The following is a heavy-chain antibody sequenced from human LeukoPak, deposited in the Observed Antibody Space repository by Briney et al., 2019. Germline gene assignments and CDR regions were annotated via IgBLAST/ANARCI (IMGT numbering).Heavy chain of an antibody. D-gene: IGHD2/OR15-2a*01. CDR3: EKDLYASLN. J-gene: IGHJ4*02. CDR2: TSGSGGST. CDR1: GFTFSKYA. V-gene: IGHV3-23*01. Sequence: GGSLRLSCTASGFTFSKYAMSWVRQAPGKGLEWVSGTSGSGGSTYYADSVRGRFTISRDNSKNTLYLQMNSLRPEDTALYYCEKDLYASLNWGQGTLVTVSS.